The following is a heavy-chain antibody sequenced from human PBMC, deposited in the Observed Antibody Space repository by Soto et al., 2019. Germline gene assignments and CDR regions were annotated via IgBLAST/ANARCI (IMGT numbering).Heavy chain of an antibody. CDR2: ISYDGSNK. V-gene: IGHV3-30*18. CDR3: AKDRSDGYGDYYYGMDV. Sequence: PGGSLRLSCAASGFTFSSYGMHWVRQAPGKGLEWVAVISYDGSNKYYADSVKGRFTISRDNSKNTLYLQMNSLRAEDTAVYYCAKDRSDGYGDYYYGMDVWGQGTTVTVSS. CDR1: GFTFSSYG. D-gene: IGHD5-18*01. J-gene: IGHJ6*02.